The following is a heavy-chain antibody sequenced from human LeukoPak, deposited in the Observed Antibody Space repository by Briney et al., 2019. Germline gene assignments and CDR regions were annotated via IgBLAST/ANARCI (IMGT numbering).Heavy chain of an antibody. CDR1: GFTFSSYA. CDR2: ISGNGGST. V-gene: IGHV3-23*01. CDR3: AGEYFDWFTTEPDY. J-gene: IGHJ4*02. Sequence: GGCLRLSCAASGFTFSSYAMSWVRQAPGKGLEWVSAISGNGGSTYCADSVKGRFTISRDNSKNTLYLQMNSLRAEDTAVYYCAGEYFDWFTTEPDYWGQGTLVTVSS. D-gene: IGHD3-9*01.